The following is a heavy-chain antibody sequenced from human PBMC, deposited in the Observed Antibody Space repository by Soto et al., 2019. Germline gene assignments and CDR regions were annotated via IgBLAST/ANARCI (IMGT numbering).Heavy chain of an antibody. D-gene: IGHD2-2*01. Sequence: SETLSITCTVSGGSVSSGSYYWSWNRQPPGKGLEWIGYIYYSGSTNYNPSLKSRVTISVDTSKHQFSLKLSSVTAEDTAVYYCAVIVVVPAARDYYYGMDVWGQGTTVTVSS. CDR2: IYYSGST. CDR1: GGSVSSGSYY. CDR3: AVIVVVPAARDYYYGMDV. J-gene: IGHJ6*02. V-gene: IGHV4-61*01.